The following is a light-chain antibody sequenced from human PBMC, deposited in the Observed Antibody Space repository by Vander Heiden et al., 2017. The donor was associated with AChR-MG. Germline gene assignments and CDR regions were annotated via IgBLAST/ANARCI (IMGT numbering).Light chain of an antibody. J-gene: IGLJ3*02. Sequence: QSALTQPASVSGSPGQSITISCTGASGDVGAYDYVSWYRQHPGNAPQLMIYDVSSRPSGVSSRSSGSNSGNTASLTISGLQAEDEADYYCSSYTTSSTWVFGGGTKLTVL. V-gene: IGLV2-14*03. CDR2: DVS. CDR3: SSYTTSSTWV. CDR1: SGDVGAYDY.